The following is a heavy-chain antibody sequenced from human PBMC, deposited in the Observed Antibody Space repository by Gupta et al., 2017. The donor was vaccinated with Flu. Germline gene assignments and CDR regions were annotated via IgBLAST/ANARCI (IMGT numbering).Heavy chain of an antibody. CDR2: ISGSGGST. Sequence: EVQLLESGGGLVQPGGSLRLSCAASGFTFSSYAMSWVRQAPGKGLEWVSAISGSGGSTYYADSVKGRFTISRDNSKNTLYLQMNSLRAEDTAVYYCANSRPPLKYSGSSWADAFDIWGQGTMVTVSS. CDR1: GFTFSSYA. J-gene: IGHJ3*02. V-gene: IGHV3-23*01. CDR3: ANSRPPLKYSGSSWADAFDI. D-gene: IGHD1-26*01.